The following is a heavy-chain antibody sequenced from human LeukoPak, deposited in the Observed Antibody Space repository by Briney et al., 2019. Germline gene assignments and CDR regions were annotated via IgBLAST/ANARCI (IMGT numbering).Heavy chain of an antibody. J-gene: IGHJ6*03. D-gene: IGHD4-23*01. CDR1: GVSISSSSYY. CDR2: IYYSGST. CDR3: ASKTGGNSVFNYYYYMDV. Sequence: PSETLSLTCTVSGVSISSSSYYWGWIRQPPGKGLEWIGSIYYSGSTYYNPSLKSRVTISVDTSKNQFSLKLSSVTAADTAVYYCASKTGGNSVFNYYYYMDVWGKGTTVTVSS. V-gene: IGHV4-39*01.